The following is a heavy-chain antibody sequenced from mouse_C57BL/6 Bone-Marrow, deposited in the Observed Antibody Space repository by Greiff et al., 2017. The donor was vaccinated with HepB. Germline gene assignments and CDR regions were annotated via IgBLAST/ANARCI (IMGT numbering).Heavy chain of an antibody. V-gene: IGHV5-16*01. CDR1: GFTFSDYY. J-gene: IGHJ3*01. Sequence: EVQRVESEGGLVQPGSSMKLSCTASGFTFSDYYMAWVRQVPEKGLEWVANINYDGSSTYYLDSLKSRFIISRGNAKNILYLQMSSLKSEDTATYYCARGPGFAYWGQGTLVTVSA. CDR3: ARGPGFAY. CDR2: INYDGSST.